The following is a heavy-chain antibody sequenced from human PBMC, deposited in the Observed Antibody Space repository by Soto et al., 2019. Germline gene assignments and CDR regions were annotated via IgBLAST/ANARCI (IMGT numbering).Heavy chain of an antibody. CDR3: SRDRGSEANDDYYNAMDV. D-gene: IGHD1-1*01. CDR1: GFTFRTYT. J-gene: IGHJ6*02. CDR2: IRGFSPYT. Sequence: EVPLVESGGGRGKPGGSLRLSCISSGFTFRTYTMNWVRQAPGKGREWISGIRGFSPYTFYAESERDRFTISRDNAKNSLFLQMDSLLADDTSVYYCSRDRGSEANDDYYNAMDVWGQGTTVTVSS. V-gene: IGHV3-21*01.